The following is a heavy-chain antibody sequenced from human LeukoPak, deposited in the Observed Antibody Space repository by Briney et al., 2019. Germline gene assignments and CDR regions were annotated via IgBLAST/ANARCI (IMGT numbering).Heavy chain of an antibody. CDR1: EFTFSSYS. V-gene: IGHV3-48*01. Sequence: PGGSLRLSCAASEFTFSSYSMNWVRQAPGKGLEWVSYITNSGNSKSYADSVKGRFTISRDNTKSSLYLQMNGLRAEDTAVYYCARSSYDSSGYYFYYFDYWGQGTLVTVSS. J-gene: IGHJ4*02. CDR2: ITNSGNSK. D-gene: IGHD3-22*01. CDR3: ARSSYDSSGYYFYYFDY.